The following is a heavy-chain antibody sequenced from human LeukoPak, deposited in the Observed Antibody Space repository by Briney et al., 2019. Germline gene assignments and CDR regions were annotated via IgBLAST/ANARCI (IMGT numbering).Heavy chain of an antibody. V-gene: IGHV1-2*02. D-gene: IGHD2-15*01. CDR3: ARDHCSGGSCYNGMDV. CDR1: GYTFTGYY. Sequence: GASVKVSCKASGYTFTGYYMHWVRQAPGQGLEWMGWINPNSGGTNYAQKFQGRVTMTRDTSISTAYMELSRLRSDDTAVYYCARDHCSGGSCYNGMDVWGQGTTVTVSS. J-gene: IGHJ6*02. CDR2: INPNSGGT.